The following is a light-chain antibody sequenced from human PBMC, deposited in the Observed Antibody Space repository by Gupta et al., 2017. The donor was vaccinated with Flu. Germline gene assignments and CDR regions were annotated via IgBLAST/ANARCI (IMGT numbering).Light chain of an antibody. CDR3: SADAGSNNLV. V-gene: IGLV2-8*01. CDR2: EVS. CDR1: SSDVGGYNY. Sequence: SALTQPPSASGSPGQSVTISCTGTSSDVGGYNYVSWYQQHPGKAPKLMIYEVSKRPSGVPDRFSGSKSGNTASLTVSGLQAEEAADYYCSADAGSNNLVFGGGTKLTVL. J-gene: IGLJ2*01.